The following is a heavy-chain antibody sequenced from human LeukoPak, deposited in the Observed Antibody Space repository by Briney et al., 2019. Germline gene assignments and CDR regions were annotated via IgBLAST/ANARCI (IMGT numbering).Heavy chain of an antibody. J-gene: IGHJ3*02. D-gene: IGHD3-22*01. CDR2: IKGDGSRK. CDR3: ARDANYHDGSNYYDVLDI. V-gene: IGHV3-7*01. CDR1: GFTFTVYW. Sequence: VQPGGSLRLSCAASGFTFTVYWMAWVRQVPGKGLEWVANIKGDGSRKYYLDSVKGRYTISRDNARNSVNLEMSSLRADDTAMYYCARDANYHDGSNYYDVLDIWGQGTMVTVSS.